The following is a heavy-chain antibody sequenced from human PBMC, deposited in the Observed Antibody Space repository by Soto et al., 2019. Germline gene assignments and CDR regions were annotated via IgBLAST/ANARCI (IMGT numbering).Heavy chain of an antibody. D-gene: IGHD6-19*01. Sequence: NPXATLSLPCTVCGGCFSSGSYYWSWIRQPPGKGLEWIGYIYYSGSTNYNPSLKSRVTISVDTSKNQFSLKLSSVTAADTAVYYCARGIAVAGTSYWFDPWGQGTLVTVSS. CDR1: GGCFSSGSYY. CDR3: ARGIAVAGTSYWFDP. V-gene: IGHV4-61*01. J-gene: IGHJ5*02. CDR2: IYYSGST.